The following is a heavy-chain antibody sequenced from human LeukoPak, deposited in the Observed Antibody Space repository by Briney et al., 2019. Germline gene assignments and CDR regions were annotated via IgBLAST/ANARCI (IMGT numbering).Heavy chain of an antibody. D-gene: IGHD2-15*01. CDR3: ARDLGGYPFFMVV. CDR2: VDQTGSP. Sequence: PTATLSLTCSVSGGSLMSDGDNWASDNQSADKGLEHTGSVDQTGSPYYNPPLKSRVTISVDTSNKQFSLNLTSVTAADTAVYYCARDLGGYPFFMVVWGKGITVTVSS. J-gene: IGHJ6*03. V-gene: IGHV4-39*07. CDR1: GGSLMSDGDN.